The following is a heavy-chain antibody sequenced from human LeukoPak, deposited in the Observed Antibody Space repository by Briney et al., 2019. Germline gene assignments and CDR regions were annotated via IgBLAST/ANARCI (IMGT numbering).Heavy chain of an antibody. CDR3: ARARYSGSYSGAFDI. D-gene: IGHD1-26*01. CDR1: GGSISSGSYY. Sequence: PSETLSLTCTVSGGSISSGSYYWSWIRQPAGKGLEWIGRIYTSGSTNYNPSLKSRVTISVDTSKNQFSLKLSSVTAADTAVYYCARARYSGSYSGAFDIWGQGTMVTVSS. CDR2: IYTSGST. V-gene: IGHV4-61*02. J-gene: IGHJ3*02.